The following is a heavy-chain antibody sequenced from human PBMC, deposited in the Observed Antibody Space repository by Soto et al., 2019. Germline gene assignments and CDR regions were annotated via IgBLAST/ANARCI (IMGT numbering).Heavy chain of an antibody. D-gene: IGHD3-10*01. V-gene: IGHV1-46*01. CDR1: GYTFTSYY. J-gene: IGHJ6*02. Sequence: ASVKGACKASGYTFTSYYMHWVRQAPGQGLEWMGIINPSGGSTSYAQKFQGRVTMTRDTSTSTVYMELSSLRSEDTAVYYCARDLTMVRGTAGGYYGMDVWGQGTTVTVSS. CDR3: ARDLTMVRGTAGGYYGMDV. CDR2: INPSGGST.